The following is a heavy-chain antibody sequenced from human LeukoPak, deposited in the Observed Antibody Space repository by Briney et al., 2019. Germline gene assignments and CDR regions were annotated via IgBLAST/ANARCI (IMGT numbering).Heavy chain of an antibody. V-gene: IGHV4-30-4*08. J-gene: IGHJ4*02. CDR2: IYYSGST. Sequence: SETLSLTCTVSGDSVSSPNYYWNWIRQSPGKGLEWIGYIYYSGSTYYNPSLKSRVTISVDTSKNQFSLKLSSVTAADTAVYYCARGVRAAAGSIAVYYFDYWGQGTLVTVSS. CDR1: GDSVSSPNYY. CDR3: ARGVRAAAGSIAVYYFDY. D-gene: IGHD6-13*01.